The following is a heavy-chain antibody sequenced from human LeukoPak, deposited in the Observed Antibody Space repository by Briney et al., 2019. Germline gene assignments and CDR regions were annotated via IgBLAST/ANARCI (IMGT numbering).Heavy chain of an antibody. CDR3: ARPYCSSTSCYFDY. CDR1: GGSISSSNW. Sequence: SGTLSLTCAVSGGSISSSNWWSWVRQPPGKGLEWIGEIYHSGSTNYNPSLKSRVTISVDKSKNQFSLKLSSVTAADTAVYYCARPYCSSTSCYFDYWGQGTLVTVSS. D-gene: IGHD2-2*01. J-gene: IGHJ4*02. CDR2: IYHSGST. V-gene: IGHV4-4*02.